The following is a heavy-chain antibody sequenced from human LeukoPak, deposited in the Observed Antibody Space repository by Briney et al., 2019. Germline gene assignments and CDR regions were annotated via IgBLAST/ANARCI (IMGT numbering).Heavy chain of an antibody. D-gene: IGHD6-13*01. CDR3: ARGYSSSWTPSMDV. Sequence: SQTLSLTCAISGNSVSSNSAAWNWSRQSPSRGLEWLGRTYYRSKWYNDYAVSVKSRITINPGTSKNQFSLQLNSVTPKDTAVYYCARGYSSSWTPSMDVWGKGTTVTVSS. J-gene: IGHJ6*03. V-gene: IGHV6-1*01. CDR1: GNSVSSNSAA. CDR2: TYYRSKWYN.